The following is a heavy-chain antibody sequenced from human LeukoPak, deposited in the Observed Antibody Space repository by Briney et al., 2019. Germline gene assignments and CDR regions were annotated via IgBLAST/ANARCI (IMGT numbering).Heavy chain of an antibody. V-gene: IGHV1-69*13. CDR1: RDTFTRCA. Sequence: SVKVSCKASRDTFTRCAFNWVRQAPGQGLEWVGGIIPIDGTANFGQKFQGRVTITADESTSTAYMELSSLRSEDTAIYYCARDPGAPVRAFDIWGQGTLVTVSS. CDR3: ARDPGAPVRAFDI. CDR2: IIPIDGTA. J-gene: IGHJ3*02. D-gene: IGHD3-10*01.